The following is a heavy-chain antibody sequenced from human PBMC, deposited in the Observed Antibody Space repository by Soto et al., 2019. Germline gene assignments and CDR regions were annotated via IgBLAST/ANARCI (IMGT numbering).Heavy chain of an antibody. V-gene: IGHV1-18*01. CDR2: ISAYNGNT. Sequence: QVQLVQSGAEVKKPGASVKVSCKASGYTFASYAISWMRQAPGQGLEWMGWISAYNGNTNYAQKLQGRVTMTTDTSTSTGYMELRSLRSDDKAVYYCARDPPPPDYWGQGTLVTVSS. J-gene: IGHJ4*02. CDR3: ARDPPPPDY. CDR1: GYTFASYA.